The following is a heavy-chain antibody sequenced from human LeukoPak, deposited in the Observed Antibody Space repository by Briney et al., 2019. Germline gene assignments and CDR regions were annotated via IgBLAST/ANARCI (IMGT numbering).Heavy chain of an antibody. V-gene: IGHV3-20*04. D-gene: IGHD3-9*01. J-gene: IGHJ4*02. CDR3: ARGGVLRYFDWFLDY. CDR2: INWNGGST. CDR1: GFXFDDYG. Sequence: GGSLRLSCAASGFXFDDYGISWVRQAPGKGLEWVSGINWNGGSTGYADSVKGRFTISRDNAKNSLYLQMNSLRAEDTALYYCARGGVLRYFDWFLDYWGQGTLVTVSS.